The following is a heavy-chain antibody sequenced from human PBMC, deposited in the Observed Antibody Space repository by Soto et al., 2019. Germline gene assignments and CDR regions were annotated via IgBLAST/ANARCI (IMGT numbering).Heavy chain of an antibody. V-gene: IGHV4-59*08. CDR3: ARLNRTYGDFDY. CDR1: GGSINNYY. CDR2: IYYSGST. Sequence: PSETLSLTCTVSGGSINNYYWSWIRQPPGKGLEWIGYIYYSGSTNYNPSLKSRVTMSVDTSKNQFSLKLSSVTAADTAVYYCARLNRTYGDFDYWGQGILVTVSS. D-gene: IGHD4-17*01. J-gene: IGHJ4*02.